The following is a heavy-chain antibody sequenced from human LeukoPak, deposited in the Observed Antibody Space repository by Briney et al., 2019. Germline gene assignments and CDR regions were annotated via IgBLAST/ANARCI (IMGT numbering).Heavy chain of an antibody. Sequence: SETLSLTCTVSGGSISSYYWSWIRQPPGKGLEWIGYIYYSGSTNYTPSLKSRVTISLATSKNQFSLKFSSVTAADTAVYYCARDRGMARTGFDYWGQGTLVTVSS. CDR3: ARDRGMARTGFDY. V-gene: IGHV4-59*01. CDR2: IYYSGST. CDR1: GGSISSYY. D-gene: IGHD2-8*02. J-gene: IGHJ4*02.